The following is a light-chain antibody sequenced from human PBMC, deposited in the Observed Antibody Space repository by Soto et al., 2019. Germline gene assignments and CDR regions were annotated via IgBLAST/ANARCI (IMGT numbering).Light chain of an antibody. CDR2: SDN. J-gene: IGLJ1*01. CDR1: SSNIGSNT. V-gene: IGLV1-44*01. CDR3: AAWDDRLNGYV. Sequence: QSVLTQPPSASGTPGQRFTISCSGSSSNIGSNTVNWYQQLPGTAPKLLIYSDNQRPSAVPDRFSGSKSGTSASLAISGLQSEDEADYYCAAWDDRLNGYVFGGGTKVTVL.